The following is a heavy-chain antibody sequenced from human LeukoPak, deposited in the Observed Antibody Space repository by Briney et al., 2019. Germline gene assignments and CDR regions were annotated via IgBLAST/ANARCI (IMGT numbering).Heavy chain of an antibody. CDR2: MNPNSGNT. Sequence: ASVKVSCKASGYTFTSHDINWVRQATGQGLEWMGWMNPNSGNTGYAQKFQGRVTMTRDTSTSTVYMELSSLRSEDTAVYYCATYGDYFDSTVYYYYGMDVWGQGTTVTVSS. CDR3: ATYGDYFDSTVYYYYGMDV. J-gene: IGHJ6*02. CDR1: GYTFTSHD. V-gene: IGHV1-8*01. D-gene: IGHD4-17*01.